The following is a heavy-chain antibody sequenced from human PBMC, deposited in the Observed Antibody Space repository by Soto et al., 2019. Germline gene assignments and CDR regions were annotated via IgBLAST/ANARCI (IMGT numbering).Heavy chain of an antibody. CDR3: ARRKVDYYDRSGKRFDY. CDR1: GYSFTSYW. CDR2: IYPGDSDT. D-gene: IGHD3-22*01. Sequence: EVQLVQSGAEVKKPGESLKISCKGSGYSFTSYWIGWVRQMPGKGLEWMGIIYPGDSDTRYSPSFQGQVTSSDDKSITTAYRQWSSPKASDTAMYKCARRKVDYYDRSGKRFDYWGQGTLVTVSS. V-gene: IGHV5-51*01. J-gene: IGHJ4*02.